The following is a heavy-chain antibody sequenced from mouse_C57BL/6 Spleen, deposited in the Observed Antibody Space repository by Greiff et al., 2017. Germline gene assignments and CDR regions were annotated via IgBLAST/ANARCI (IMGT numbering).Heavy chain of an antibody. CDR1: GYTFTDYY. J-gene: IGHJ3*01. Sequence: VQLQQSGPELVKPGASVKISCKASGYTFTDYYMNWVKQSHGKSLEWIGDINPNNGGTSYNQKFKGKATLTVDKSSSTAYMELRSLTSEDSAFYYCARGTGDAWFAYWGQGTLVTVSA. V-gene: IGHV1-26*01. CDR2: INPNNGGT. CDR3: ARGTGDAWFAY. D-gene: IGHD4-1*01.